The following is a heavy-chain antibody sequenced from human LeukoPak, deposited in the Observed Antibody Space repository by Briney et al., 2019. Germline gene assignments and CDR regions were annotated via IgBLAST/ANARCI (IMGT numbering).Heavy chain of an antibody. D-gene: IGHD6-13*01. Sequence: PGGSLRLSCAASGFTFSSYWMSWVRQAPGKGLEWVANIKQDGSEKYYVDSVKGRFTISRDNAKNSLYLQMNSLRAEDTAVYYCASEYIAAAAPFDYWGQGTLVTVSS. V-gene: IGHV3-7*01. CDR2: IKQDGSEK. J-gene: IGHJ4*02. CDR1: GFTFSSYW. CDR3: ASEYIAAAAPFDY.